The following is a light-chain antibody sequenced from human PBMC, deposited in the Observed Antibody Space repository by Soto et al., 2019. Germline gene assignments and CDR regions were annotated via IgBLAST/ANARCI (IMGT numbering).Light chain of an antibody. CDR1: QSVSSY. J-gene: IGKJ1*01. V-gene: IGKV3-11*01. CDR3: HQRSNWLCT. CDR2: DAS. Sequence: ASQSVSSYLAWYQHKVGQAPRLLIYDASSRATGIPARFSGSGSGTDFTLTISSLEPEDFAVYYCHQRSNWLCTFGEGTKVDIK.